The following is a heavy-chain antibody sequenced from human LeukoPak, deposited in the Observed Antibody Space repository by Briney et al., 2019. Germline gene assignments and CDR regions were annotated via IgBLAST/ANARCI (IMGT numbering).Heavy chain of an antibody. D-gene: IGHD3-10*01. CDR3: AKPDSPMVRGVPDY. J-gene: IGHJ4*02. V-gene: IGHV3-11*03. CDR1: GFTFSDYY. Sequence: GGSLRLSCAASGFTFSDYYMSWIRQAPGKGLEWVSYISSSSSYTNYADSVKGRFTISRDNSKNTLYLQMNSLRAEDTAVYYCAKPDSPMVRGVPDYWGQGTLVTVSS. CDR2: ISSSSSYT.